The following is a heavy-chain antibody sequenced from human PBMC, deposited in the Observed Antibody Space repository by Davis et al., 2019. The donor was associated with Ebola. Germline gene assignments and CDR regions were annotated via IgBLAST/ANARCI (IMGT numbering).Heavy chain of an antibody. J-gene: IGHJ6*04. CDR1: GFTFSSYG. D-gene: IGHD2-15*01. V-gene: IGHV4-59*06. Sequence: MPGGSLRLSCAASGFTFSSYGMHWIRQPPGKGLEWIGYIYYSGSTYYNPSLKSRVTISVDTSKNQFSLKLSSVTAADTAVYYCARTLFCGGGSCYSYYYYGMDVWGKGTTVTVSS. CDR2: IYYSGST. CDR3: ARTLFCGGGSCYSYYYYGMDV.